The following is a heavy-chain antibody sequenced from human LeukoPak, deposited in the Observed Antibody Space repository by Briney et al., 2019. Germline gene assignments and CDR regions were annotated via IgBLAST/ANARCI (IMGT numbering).Heavy chain of an antibody. CDR2: INPNSGGT. V-gene: IGHV1-2*02. CDR3: ARGRKQLGVGDSGSYFVY. D-gene: IGHD1-26*01. CDR1: GYTFTGYY. Sequence: ASVKVSCKASGYTFTGYYMHWVRQAPGQGLEWMGWINPNSGGTNYAQKFQGRVTMTRDTSISTAYMELSRLRSDDTAVYYCARGRKQLGVGDSGSYFVYWGQGTLVTVSS. J-gene: IGHJ4*02.